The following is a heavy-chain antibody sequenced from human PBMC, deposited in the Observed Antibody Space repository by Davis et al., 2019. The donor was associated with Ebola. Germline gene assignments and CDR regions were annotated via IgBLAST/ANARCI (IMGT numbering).Heavy chain of an antibody. CDR3: ARGGRRWLQLTSSFDY. J-gene: IGHJ4*02. V-gene: IGHV4-31*03. CDR2: IYYSGST. D-gene: IGHD5-24*01. CDR1: GGSISSGGYY. Sequence: LRLSCTVSGGSISSGGYYWSWIRQHPGKGLEWIGYIYYSGSTYYNPSLKSRVTISVDTSKNQFSLKLSSVTAADTAVYYCARGGRRWLQLTSSFDYWGQGTLVTVSS.